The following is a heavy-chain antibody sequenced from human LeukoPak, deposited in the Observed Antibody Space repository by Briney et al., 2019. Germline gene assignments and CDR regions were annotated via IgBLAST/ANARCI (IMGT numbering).Heavy chain of an antibody. D-gene: IGHD6-13*01. Sequence: ASVKVSFKASGGTFIIYAISWVRQAPGQGREGMGGIIPIFGTANYSQKFQGRVTITADESTSTAYMELSSLRSEDTAVYYCARGRGSSSWYNYWGQGTLVTVSS. CDR2: IIPIFGTA. J-gene: IGHJ4*02. V-gene: IGHV1-69*13. CDR1: GGTFIIYA. CDR3: ARGRGSSSWYNY.